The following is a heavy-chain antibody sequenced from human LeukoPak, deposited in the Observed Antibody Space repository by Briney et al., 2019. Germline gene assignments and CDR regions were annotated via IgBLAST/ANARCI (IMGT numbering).Heavy chain of an antibody. D-gene: IGHD3-3*01. CDR3: ARDFGHYYYYMDV. CDR2: INPSGGST. V-gene: IGHV1-46*01. Sequence: AASVKVSCRASGYTFTSYYMHWVRQAPGQGLEWMGIINPSGGSTSYAQKFQGRVTMTRDMSTSTVYMELSSLRSEDTAVYYCARDFGHYYYYMDVWGKGTTVTVSS. J-gene: IGHJ6*03. CDR1: GYTFTSYY.